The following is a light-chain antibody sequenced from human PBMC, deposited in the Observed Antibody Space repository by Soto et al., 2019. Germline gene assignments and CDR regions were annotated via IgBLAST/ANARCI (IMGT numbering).Light chain of an antibody. CDR3: SSFTRSNSYV. Sequence: QSVLTQPASVSGSPGQSITISCTGTSSDVGANNYVSWYQQHPGKVPKLMIYDVSDRPSGVSNRFSGSKSGNTASLTISGLQAEDEADYYCSSFTRSNSYVFGTGTKLTVL. J-gene: IGLJ1*01. CDR1: SSDVGANNY. V-gene: IGLV2-14*03. CDR2: DVS.